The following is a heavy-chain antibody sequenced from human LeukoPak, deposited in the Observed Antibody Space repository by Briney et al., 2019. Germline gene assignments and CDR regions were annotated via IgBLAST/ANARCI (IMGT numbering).Heavy chain of an antibody. J-gene: IGHJ4*02. CDR3: ARDRAQYFYDSSGYSHFDY. CDR1: GYTFTNYG. Sequence: ASVKVSCKASGYTFTNYGNGWLRQAPGRGLEWVGWISGYNANTNYAQKFQGRLTVTTDTSSSTAYMELRTLGSDDTAVYYCARDRAQYFYDSSGYSHFDYWGQGTLVTVSS. CDR2: ISGYNANT. D-gene: IGHD3-22*01. V-gene: IGHV1-18*01.